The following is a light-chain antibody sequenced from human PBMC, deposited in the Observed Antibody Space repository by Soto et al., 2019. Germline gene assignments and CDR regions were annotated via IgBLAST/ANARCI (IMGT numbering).Light chain of an antibody. J-gene: IGLJ1*01. CDR3: QSYDTSLSPNYV. V-gene: IGLV1-40*01. CDR2: GST. Sequence: QSVLTQPPSVSGAPGQRVTISCTGSGSNIGAGYDVHWYQQLPGTAPKLLIYGSTNRPSGVPDRFSGSKSGTSASLAITGLQAEDEGDYYCQSYDTSLSPNYVFGTGTKLTVL. CDR1: GSNIGAGYD.